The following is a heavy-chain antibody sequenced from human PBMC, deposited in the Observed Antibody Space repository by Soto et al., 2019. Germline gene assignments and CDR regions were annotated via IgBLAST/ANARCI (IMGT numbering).Heavy chain of an antibody. CDR2: IYPGDSDT. D-gene: IGHD3-10*01. J-gene: IGHJ3*01. V-gene: IGHV5-51*01. Sequence: GESLKISCKGSGYSLAGYWIGWVRQMPGKGLDWMGVIYPGDSDTRYSPSFHGQVTISADKSISTAYLQWSSLKASDTAMYFCARLPGVRGVFDGFNVWGQGTMVTV. CDR3: ARLPGVRGVFDGFNV. CDR1: GYSLAGYW.